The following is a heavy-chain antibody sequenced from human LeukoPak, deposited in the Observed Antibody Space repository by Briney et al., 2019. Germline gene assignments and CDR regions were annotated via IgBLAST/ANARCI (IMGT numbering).Heavy chain of an antibody. CDR1: GGSISSSSYY. CDR3: ARASPHSGSYLSRRRYYFDY. Sequence: SETLSLTCTVSGGSISSSSYYWGWIRQPPGKGLEWIGSIYYSVSTYYNPSLKSRVTISVDTSKNQFSLKLSSVTAADTAVYYCARASPHSGSYLSRRRYYFDYWGQGTLVTVSS. J-gene: IGHJ4*02. D-gene: IGHD1-26*01. V-gene: IGHV4-39*07. CDR2: IYYSVST.